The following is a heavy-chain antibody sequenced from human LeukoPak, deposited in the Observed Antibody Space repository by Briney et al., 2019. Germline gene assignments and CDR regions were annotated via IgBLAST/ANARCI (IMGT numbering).Heavy chain of an antibody. D-gene: IGHD1-26*01. CDR3: AREPVPIPSGSYAEGAFDI. CDR1: GFTFSSYG. V-gene: IGHV3-30*02. Sequence: GGFLRLSCAASGFTFSSYGMHWVRQAPGKGLEWVAFIRYDGSNKYYADSVKGRFTISRDNAKNSLYLQMNSLRAEDTAVYYCAREPVPIPSGSYAEGAFDIWGQGTMVTVSS. J-gene: IGHJ3*02. CDR2: IRYDGSNK.